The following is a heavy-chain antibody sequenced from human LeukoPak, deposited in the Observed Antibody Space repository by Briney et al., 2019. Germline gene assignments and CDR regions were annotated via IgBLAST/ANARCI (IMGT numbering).Heavy chain of an antibody. V-gene: IGHV1-24*01. CDR3: ATGYSYGTYYFDY. D-gene: IGHD5-18*01. CDR1: GYTLTELS. Sequence: GASVKVSCKVSGYTLTELSMHWVRQAPGKGLEWMGGFDPEDGETIYAQKFQGRVTMTEDTSTDTAYIELSSLRSEDTAVYYCATGYSYGTYYFDYWGQGTLVTVSS. CDR2: FDPEDGET. J-gene: IGHJ4*02.